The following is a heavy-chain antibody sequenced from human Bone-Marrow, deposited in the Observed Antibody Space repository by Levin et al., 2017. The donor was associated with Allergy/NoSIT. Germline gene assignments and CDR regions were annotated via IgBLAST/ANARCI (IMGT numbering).Heavy chain of an antibody. Sequence: PGESLKISCAASGFSFSNFALSWLRQAPGKGLEWVSTFSGGAATTWYADSVEGRFTISRDNSKDTLYLHMNSLRAEDTAIYYCARGICTGGSCFLDYWGQGTLVTVSS. D-gene: IGHD2-15*01. CDR2: FSGGAATT. J-gene: IGHJ4*02. CDR1: GFSFSNFA. V-gene: IGHV3-23*01. CDR3: ARGICTGGSCFLDY.